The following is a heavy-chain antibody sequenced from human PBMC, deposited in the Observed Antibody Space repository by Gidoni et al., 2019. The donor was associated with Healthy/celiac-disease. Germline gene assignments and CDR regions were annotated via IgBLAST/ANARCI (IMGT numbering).Heavy chain of an antibody. Sequence: EVQLVESGGGLVKPGGSLRLSCAASGFTFSSYSMNWVSQAPGKGLEWVSSISSSSSYIYYADSVKGRFTISRDNAKNSLYLQMNSLRAEDTAVYYCARDGSKADIVVVPAAAYYYMDVWGKGTTVTVSS. CDR2: ISSSSSYI. D-gene: IGHD2-2*01. J-gene: IGHJ6*03. V-gene: IGHV3-21*01. CDR3: ARDGSKADIVVVPAAAYYYMDV. CDR1: GFTFSSYS.